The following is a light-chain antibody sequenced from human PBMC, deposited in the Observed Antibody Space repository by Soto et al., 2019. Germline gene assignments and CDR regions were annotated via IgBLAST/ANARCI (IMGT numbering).Light chain of an antibody. CDR3: CSYAGSSTFWV. Sequence: QSVLAQPASVSGSPGQWITISCTGTSSDVGSYNLVSWYQQHPGKAPKLMIYEGSKRPSGVSNRFSGSKSGNTASLTISGLQAEDEADYYCCSYAGSSTFWVFGGGTQLTVL. CDR2: EGS. J-gene: IGLJ3*02. V-gene: IGLV2-23*01. CDR1: SSDVGSYNL.